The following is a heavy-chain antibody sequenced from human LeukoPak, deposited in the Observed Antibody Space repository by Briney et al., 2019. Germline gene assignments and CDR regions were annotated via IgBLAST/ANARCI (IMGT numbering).Heavy chain of an antibody. CDR3: TRQYSSSYHSDH. Sequence: PSDTLSLTCAVHGGALSGYCWSWIRESPEKGLEWIGEIDHSGPTNYHPSFKSRVTISLDTSKNEFSLKLTSVTAADTAVYYCTRQYSSSYHSDHWGQGTVVTVSS. D-gene: IGHD6-6*01. CDR1: GGALSGYC. V-gene: IGHV4-34*01. J-gene: IGHJ4*02. CDR2: IDHSGPT.